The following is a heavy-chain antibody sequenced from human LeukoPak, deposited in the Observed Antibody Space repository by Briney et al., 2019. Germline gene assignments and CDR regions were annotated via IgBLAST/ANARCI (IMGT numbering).Heavy chain of an antibody. CDR2: ISRNSRDI. Sequence: GGSLRLSCVASDFTFSSYSMNWVRQAPGKGLEWVSSISRNSRDIYYADSVKGRFTISRDNAKNSLYLQMNSLRAEDTAVYYCARELREPPGSAFYYYFGMDVWGQGTTVTVSS. V-gene: IGHV3-21*06. J-gene: IGHJ6*02. CDR3: ARELREPPGSAFYYYFGMDV. CDR1: DFTFSSYS. D-gene: IGHD3-10*01.